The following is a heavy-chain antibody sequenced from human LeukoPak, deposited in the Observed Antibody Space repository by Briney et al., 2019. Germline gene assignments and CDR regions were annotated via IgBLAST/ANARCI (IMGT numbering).Heavy chain of an antibody. D-gene: IGHD6-19*01. V-gene: IGHV3-72*01. J-gene: IGHJ3*02. Sequence: GGSLRLSCAASGFNFNTYTMNWVRQAPGKGLEWVGRIGHKASSYITEYAASVKGRFTISRDDSKNSLYLQMNSLKTEDTAVYWCSRGYSGLGVYAFDIWSQGTMVTISS. CDR1: GFNFNTYT. CDR3: SRGYSGLGVYAFDI. CDR2: IGHKASSYIT.